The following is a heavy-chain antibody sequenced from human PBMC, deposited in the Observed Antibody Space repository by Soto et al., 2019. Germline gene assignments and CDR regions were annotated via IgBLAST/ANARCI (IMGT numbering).Heavy chain of an antibody. Sequence: PSETLSLTCSVSGDSINSDKYYWGWIRQPPGKGLEWIGSIYYRGNTYYNPSLKTRVTISVDKSKNQFSLKLSSVTAADTAVYYCARWPTLEYSSSPLRQTIDYWGQGTLVTVSS. V-gene: IGHV4-39*07. J-gene: IGHJ4*02. CDR2: IYYRGNT. CDR1: GDSINSDKYY. D-gene: IGHD6-6*01. CDR3: ARWPTLEYSSSPLRQTIDY.